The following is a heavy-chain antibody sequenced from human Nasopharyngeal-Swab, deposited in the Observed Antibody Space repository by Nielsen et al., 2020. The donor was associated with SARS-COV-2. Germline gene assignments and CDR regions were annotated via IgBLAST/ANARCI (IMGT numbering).Heavy chain of an antibody. CDR1: VYTFTSYE. J-gene: IGHJ5*02. CDR3: ARGGHIVVVVAAADNWSDP. V-gene: IGHV1-8*01. Sequence: AAVKVSCMASVYTFTSYEINWVRQATGQGLEGMGWMNPNSGNTGYAQKFQGRVTMTRNTSISTAYMELSSLRSEDTAVYYCARGGHIVVVVAAADNWSDPWGQGTLVTV. CDR2: MNPNSGNT. D-gene: IGHD2-15*01.